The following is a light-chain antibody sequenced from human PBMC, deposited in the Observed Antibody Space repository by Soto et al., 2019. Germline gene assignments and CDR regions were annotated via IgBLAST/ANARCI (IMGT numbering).Light chain of an antibody. CDR3: QQYYSTPRT. CDR2: WAS. CDR1: QSVLYSSNNKNY. V-gene: IGKV4-1*01. J-gene: IGKJ4*01. Sequence: DIVMTQSPDSLAASLGERATINCKSSQSVLYSSNNKNYLAWYQQKPGQPPKLLIYWASTRESGVPDRFSGSGSGTDFTLTISSLQAEDVAVYYCQQYYSTPRTFGGGTKVDIK.